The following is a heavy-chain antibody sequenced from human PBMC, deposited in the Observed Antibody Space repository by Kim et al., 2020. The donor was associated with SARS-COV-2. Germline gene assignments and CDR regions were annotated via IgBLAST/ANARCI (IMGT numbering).Heavy chain of an antibody. CDR2: ISPASSTT. J-gene: IGHJ3*01. D-gene: IGHD2-8*02. Sequence: GGSLRLSCAASGFPFSICDMNWVRQAPGKGLEWVAYISPASSTTYYAGSVRGRFTISRDDSKNSVFLRMNSLRVEDTAVYYCAIVAWCYRVTEVWGQGT. V-gene: IGHV3-48*01. CDR3: AIVAWCYRVTEV. CDR1: GFPFSICD.